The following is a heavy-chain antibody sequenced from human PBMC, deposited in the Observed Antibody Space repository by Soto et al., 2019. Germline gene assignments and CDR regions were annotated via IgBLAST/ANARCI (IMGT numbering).Heavy chain of an antibody. V-gene: IGHV4-61*01. J-gene: IGHJ4*02. CDR2: IYYSGST. CDR3: ARDGIAVAGLDYFDY. Sequence: SETLSLTCTVSGGSVSSCCYYWSWIRQPPGKGLEWIGYIYYSGSTNYNPSLKSRVTISVATSKNQFSLKLSSVTAADTAVYYCARDGIAVAGLDYFDYWGQGTLVTVSS. D-gene: IGHD6-19*01. CDR1: GGSVSSCCYY.